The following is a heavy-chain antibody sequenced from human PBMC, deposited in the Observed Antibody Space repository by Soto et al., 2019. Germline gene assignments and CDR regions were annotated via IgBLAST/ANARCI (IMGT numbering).Heavy chain of an antibody. CDR2: ISSGGDTV. V-gene: IGHV3-48*03. D-gene: IGHD2-2*01. Sequence: EVQLVESGGALVQPGGSLRLSCAASRFTFSTYEMHWLRQAPGTGLEWVSYISSGGDTVHYADSVKGRFTISRDNTRNSLYLQMTSLRDEDTALYYCVRYCSSTLCNGVATRTFDYWGQGTLVTVSS. CDR1: RFTFSTYE. CDR3: VRYCSSTLCNGVATRTFDY. J-gene: IGHJ4*02.